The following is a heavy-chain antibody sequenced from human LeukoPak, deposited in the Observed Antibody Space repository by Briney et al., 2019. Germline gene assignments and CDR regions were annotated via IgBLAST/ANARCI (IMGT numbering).Heavy chain of an antibody. CDR2: IIPIFGTA. J-gene: IGHJ3*02. D-gene: IGHD2-2*02. Sequence: GASVKVSCKASGGTFSSYAISWVRQAPGKGLEWMGGIIPIFGTANYAQKFQGRVTITTDESTSTAYMELSSLRSEDTAVYYCASSPGYCSSTSCYRGAMGAFDIWGQGTMVTVSS. CDR3: ASSPGYCSSTSCYRGAMGAFDI. CDR1: GGTFSSYA. V-gene: IGHV1-69*05.